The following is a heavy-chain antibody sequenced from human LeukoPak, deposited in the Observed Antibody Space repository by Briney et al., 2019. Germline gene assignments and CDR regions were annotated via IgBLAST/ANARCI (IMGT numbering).Heavy chain of an antibody. Sequence: ASVKVSCKASGYTFTSYDMHWVRQAPGQGLEWMGRINPKSGGTNYAQKFQGRVTMTRDTSISTAYMELSRLRSDDTAVYYCARGVNYGSSSWSYYYYYMDVWGKGTTVTVSS. V-gene: IGHV1-2*06. CDR2: INPKSGGT. CDR1: GYTFTSYD. CDR3: ARGVNYGSSSWSYYYYYMDV. D-gene: IGHD6-13*01. J-gene: IGHJ6*03.